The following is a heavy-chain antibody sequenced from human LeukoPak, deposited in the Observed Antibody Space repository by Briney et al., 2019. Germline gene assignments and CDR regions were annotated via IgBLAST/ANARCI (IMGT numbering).Heavy chain of an antibody. CDR2: INHSGST. Sequence: SETLSLTCAVYGGSFSDYYWSWIRQPPGKGLEWIGEINHSGSTNYNSSLKSRVTISVDTSKNQFSLKVNSVTAADTAVYYCARGSDYDSSACEYWGQGTLGTVSS. CDR3: ARGSDYDSSACEY. V-gene: IGHV4-34*01. D-gene: IGHD3-22*01. CDR1: GGSFSDYY. J-gene: IGHJ4*02.